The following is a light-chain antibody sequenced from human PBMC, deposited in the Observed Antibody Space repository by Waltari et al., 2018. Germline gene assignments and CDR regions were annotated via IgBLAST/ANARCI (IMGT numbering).Light chain of an antibody. V-gene: IGLV2-23*02. J-gene: IGLJ6*01. CDR3: CSYAGSSTYV. Sequence: QSALTQPASVSGSPGQSITISCTGTSSDVGSYNLVSWYQQHPGKAPKLMISEVNKRPSGVSNRFSGSKSGNTASLTISGLQAEDEADYSCCSYAGSSTYVFGSGTKVTVL. CDR2: EVN. CDR1: SSDVGSYNL.